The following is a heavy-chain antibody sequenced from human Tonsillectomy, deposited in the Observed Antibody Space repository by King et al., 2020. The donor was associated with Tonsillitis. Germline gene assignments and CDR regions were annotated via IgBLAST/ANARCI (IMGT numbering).Heavy chain of an antibody. CDR2: ISYDGSNK. D-gene: IGHD3-22*01. J-gene: IGHJ4*02. CDR1: RFTFSSYG. Sequence: VQLVESGGGVVQPGRSLRLSCAASRFTFSSYGMHWVRQAPGKGLEWVAVISYDGSNKYYADSVKGRFTISRDNSRNTLYLQMNSLRAEDTAVYYCARESGPWLSYVFDCWGQGTLVAVSS. CDR3: ARESGPWLSYVFDC. V-gene: IGHV3-33*05.